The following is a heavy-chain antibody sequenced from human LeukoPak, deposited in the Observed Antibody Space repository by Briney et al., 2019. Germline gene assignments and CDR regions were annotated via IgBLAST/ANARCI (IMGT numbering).Heavy chain of an antibody. CDR2: INHSGST. Sequence: SETLSLTCAAYGGSFSGYYWSWIRQPPGKGREWIGEINHSGSTHYNPTPKSRVTISVDTSKNKFSMTLSSVTAADTAVYYCARGPGIAVVGPRIRRDEYFQDCGQGTLGTVSS. V-gene: IGHV4-34*01. D-gene: IGHD6-19*01. CDR3: ARGPGIAVVGPRIRRDEYFQD. J-gene: IGHJ1*01. CDR1: GGSFSGYY.